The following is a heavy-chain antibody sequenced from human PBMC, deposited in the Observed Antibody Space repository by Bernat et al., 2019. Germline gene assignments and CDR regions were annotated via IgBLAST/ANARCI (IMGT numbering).Heavy chain of an antibody. CDR1: GFTFDDYA. Sequence: EVQLVESGGGLVQPGRSLRLSCAASGFTFDDYAMHWVRQAPGKGLEWVSGISWNSGSIGYADSVKGRFTISRDNAKNSLYLQMNSLRAEDTALYYCAKAGSATWDYYYYYMDVWGEGTTVTVSS. V-gene: IGHV3-9*01. J-gene: IGHJ6*03. CDR2: ISWNSGSI. CDR3: AKAGSATWDYYYYYMDV. D-gene: IGHD1-26*01.